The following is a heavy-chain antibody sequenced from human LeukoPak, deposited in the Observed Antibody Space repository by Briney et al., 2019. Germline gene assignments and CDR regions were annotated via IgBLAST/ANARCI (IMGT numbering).Heavy chain of an antibody. CDR3: ARRIIGYCSGGSCSSFDY. J-gene: IGHJ4*02. Sequence: PGGSLRLSCAASGFTFSSYSMNWVRQAPGKGLEWVSSISSSSSYIYYADSVKGRFTISRDNAKNSLYLQMNSLRAEDTAVYYCARRIIGYCSGGSCSSFDYWVQGTLVTVSS. CDR1: GFTFSSYS. D-gene: IGHD2-15*01. V-gene: IGHV3-21*01. CDR2: ISSSSSYI.